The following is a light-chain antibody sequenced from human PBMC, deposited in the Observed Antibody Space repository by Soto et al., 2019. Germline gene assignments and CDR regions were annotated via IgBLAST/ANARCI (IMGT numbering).Light chain of an antibody. V-gene: IGKV3-11*01. J-gene: IGKJ2*01. CDR3: QQYYHWPPYT. CDR2: DAS. Sequence: EIVLTQSPATLSLSPGERATLSCRASQSVSSYLAWYQQKPGQAPRLLIYDASNRATGIPARFSGSGSGTDFTLTISSLEPEDFAVYFCQQYYHWPPYTFGQGTKVDIK. CDR1: QSVSSY.